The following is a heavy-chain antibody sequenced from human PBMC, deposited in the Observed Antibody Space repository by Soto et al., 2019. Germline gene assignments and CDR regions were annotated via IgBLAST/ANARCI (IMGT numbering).Heavy chain of an antibody. CDR2: INHSGST. CDR1: GWSFSGYY. J-gene: IGHJ5*02. D-gene: IGHD3-3*01. CDR3: ARAFGYPLEWLLYDPGQGWFDP. V-gene: IGHV4-34*01. Sequence: AETLSLTCAVYGWSFSGYYWSWIRQPPGKGLEWIGEINHSGSTNYNPSLKSRVTISVDTSKNQFSLKLSSVTAADTAVYYCARAFGYPLEWLLYDPGQGWFDPWGQGTLVTVSS.